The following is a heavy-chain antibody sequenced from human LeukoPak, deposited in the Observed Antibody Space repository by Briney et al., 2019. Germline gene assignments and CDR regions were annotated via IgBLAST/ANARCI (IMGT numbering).Heavy chain of an antibody. D-gene: IGHD5-12*01. CDR2: IYYSGST. CDR1: GGSISSYY. CDR3: ASGYGKFDC. V-gene: IGHV4-59*01. J-gene: IGHJ4*02. Sequence: SETLSLTCTVSGGSISSYYWSWIRQPPGKGLEWIGYIYYSGSTNYNPSLKSRVTISVDTSKNQFSLKLSSVTAADTAVYYCASGYGKFDCWRQGTLVSVSS.